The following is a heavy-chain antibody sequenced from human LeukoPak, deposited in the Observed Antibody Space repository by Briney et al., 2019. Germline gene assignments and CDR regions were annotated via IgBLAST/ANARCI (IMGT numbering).Heavy chain of an antibody. D-gene: IGHD6-13*01. J-gene: IGHJ5*02. Sequence: ASVKVSCKVSGYNLTELSMHWVRQAPGKGLEWMGGFDPEDGETIYAQKFQGRVTMTEDTSTDTAYMELSSLRSEDTAVYYCATGWGDSSSWYNWFDPWGQGTLVTVSS. CDR3: ATGWGDSSSWYNWFDP. CDR1: GYNLTELS. CDR2: FDPEDGET. V-gene: IGHV1-24*01.